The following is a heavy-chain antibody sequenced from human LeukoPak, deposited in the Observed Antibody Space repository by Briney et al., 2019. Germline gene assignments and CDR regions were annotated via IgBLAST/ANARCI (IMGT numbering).Heavy chain of an antibody. Sequence: SETLSLTCTVSGGSISSSSYYWGWIRQPPGKGLEWIGSIYYSGSTYYNPSLKSRVTISVDTSKNQFSLKLSSVTAADTAVYYCARLEGRGQQLLNWPPKYDAFDIWGQGTMVTVSS. J-gene: IGHJ3*02. D-gene: IGHD6-13*01. V-gene: IGHV4-39*01. CDR2: IYYSGST. CDR3: ARLEGRGQQLLNWPPKYDAFDI. CDR1: GGSISSSSYY.